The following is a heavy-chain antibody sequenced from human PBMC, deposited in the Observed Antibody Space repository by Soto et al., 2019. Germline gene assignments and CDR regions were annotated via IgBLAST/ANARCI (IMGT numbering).Heavy chain of an antibody. Sequence: QVNLQESGPGLVRPSQTLSLTCTVSGGSISSGDVYWSWIRQAPGKDLERIGYIYRSGSTKYNPSLKSRATISVDTSKNQFSLNLRSVTAADTAVYYCARRPYFAGSGSLDYFDYWGQGTLVTVSS. V-gene: IGHV4-30-4*01. CDR1: GGSISSGDVY. CDR3: ARRPYFAGSGSLDYFDY. CDR2: IYRSGST. D-gene: IGHD3-10*01. J-gene: IGHJ4*02.